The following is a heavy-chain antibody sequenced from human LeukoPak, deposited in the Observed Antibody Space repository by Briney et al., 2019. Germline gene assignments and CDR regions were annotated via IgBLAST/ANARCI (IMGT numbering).Heavy chain of an antibody. V-gene: IGHV4-59*01. CDR1: GGSISSYY. Sequence: SETLSPTCTVSGGSISSYYWSWIRQPPGKGLEWIGYIYYSGSTNYNPSLKSRVTISVDTSKNQLSLKLSSVTAADTAVYYCARDTYYYDSSGYYYYYGMDVWGQGTTVTVSS. CDR2: IYYSGST. CDR3: ARDTYYYDSSGYYYYYGMDV. D-gene: IGHD3-22*01. J-gene: IGHJ6*02.